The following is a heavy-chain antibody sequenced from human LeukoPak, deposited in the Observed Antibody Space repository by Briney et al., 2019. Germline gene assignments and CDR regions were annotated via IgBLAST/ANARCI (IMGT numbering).Heavy chain of an antibody. CDR1: GFTFSIYA. J-gene: IGHJ4*02. CDR2: ISYDGSDK. CDR3: ATSGNYYLKY. Sequence: SGGSLRLSCAASGFTFSIYAMHWVRQAPGKGLEWVAVISYDGSDKYYADSVKGRFAISRDNSKNTLYLQMNSLRDEDTAVYYCATSGNYYLKYWGQGTLVTVSS. V-gene: IGHV3-30*03. D-gene: IGHD1-26*01.